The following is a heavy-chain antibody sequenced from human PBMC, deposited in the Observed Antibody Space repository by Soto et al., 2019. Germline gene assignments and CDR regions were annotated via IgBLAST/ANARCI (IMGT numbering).Heavy chain of an antibody. CDR3: AREPAAMFAFDI. V-gene: IGHV3-30-3*01. CDR2: ISYDGSNK. Sequence: QVQLVESGGGVVQPGRSLRLSCAASGFTFSSYAMHWVRQAPGKGLEWVAVISYDGSNKYYADSVKGRFTISRDNSKNTLYLQMNSPRAEDTAVYYCAREPAAMFAFDIWGQGTMVTVSS. D-gene: IGHD2-2*01. J-gene: IGHJ3*02. CDR1: GFTFSSYA.